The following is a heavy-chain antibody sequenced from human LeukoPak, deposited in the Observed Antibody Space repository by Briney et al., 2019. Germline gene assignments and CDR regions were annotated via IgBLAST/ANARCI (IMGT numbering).Heavy chain of an antibody. CDR2: ISSSGRTI. CDR3: VRRYCSSSSSCTLDS. D-gene: IGHD2-2*01. V-gene: IGHV3-48*03. J-gene: IGHJ4*02. CDR1: GFTFSSYE. Sequence: GGSLRLSCAASGFTFSSYEMIWVRQAPGKGLEWVSYISSSGRTIFYADSVKGRFTVSRDNAKNSLYLQMNSLRAEDTAVYYCVRRYCSSSSSCTLDSWGQGTLVTVSS.